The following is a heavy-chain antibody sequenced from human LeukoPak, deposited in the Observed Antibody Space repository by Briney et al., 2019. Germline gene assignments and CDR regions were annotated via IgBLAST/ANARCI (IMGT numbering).Heavy chain of an antibody. CDR3: ASPAGAALHPREFDY. D-gene: IGHD6-6*01. CDR1: GGTFSSYA. V-gene: IGHV1-69*05. J-gene: IGHJ4*02. CDR2: IIPIFGTA. Sequence: SVKVSCKASGGTFSSYAISWVRQAPGQGLEWMGGIIPIFGTANYAQKFQGRVTITTDESTSTAYMELSSLRSEDTAVYYCASPAGAALHPREFDYWGQGTLVTVSS.